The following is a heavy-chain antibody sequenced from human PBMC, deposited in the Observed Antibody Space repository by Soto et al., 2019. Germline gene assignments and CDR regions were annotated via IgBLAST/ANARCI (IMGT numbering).Heavy chain of an antibody. Sequence: QVQLQESGPGLVKPSETLSLTCTVSGGSISSYYWSWIRQPPGKGLEWIGYIYYSGSTNYNPSLKRGVTKSVDKPKNQFSMKLSSVPAADTAVYYCARGVIAVAGTLHFHYWGQGTLVTVSS. CDR3: ARGVIAVAGTLHFHY. CDR1: GGSISSYY. V-gene: IGHV4-59*01. J-gene: IGHJ4*02. D-gene: IGHD6-19*01. CDR2: IYYSGST.